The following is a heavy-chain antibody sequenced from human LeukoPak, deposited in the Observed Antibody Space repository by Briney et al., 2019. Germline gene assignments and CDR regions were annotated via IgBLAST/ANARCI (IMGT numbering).Heavy chain of an antibody. D-gene: IGHD3-3*01. J-gene: IGHJ5*01. Sequence: SETLSLTCTVSGGSISGSYWSWLRQPPGKGLEWIAYMYNSGSTNYNPSLKSRVTVSVDTSKNQFSLKLSSVTAADTAVYYCAILERSGYPQSDSWGRGALVTVSS. CDR1: GGSISGSY. CDR2: MYNSGST. CDR3: AILERSGYPQSDS. V-gene: IGHV4-59*08.